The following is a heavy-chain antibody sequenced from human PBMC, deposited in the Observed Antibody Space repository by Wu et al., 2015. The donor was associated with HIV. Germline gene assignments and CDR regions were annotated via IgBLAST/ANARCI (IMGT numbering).Heavy chain of an antibody. J-gene: IGHJ6*03. CDR2: INPNSGGT. CDR3: ARGAGGYDKPGDSLFGGYYHYYYMDV. D-gene: IGHD5-12*01. V-gene: IGHV1-2*02. CDR1: GYTFTGYY. Sequence: QVQLVQSGAEVKKPGASVKVSCKASGYTFTGYYMHWVRQAPGQGLEWMGWINPNSGGTNYAQKFQGRVTMTRDTSISTAYMELSRLRSDDTAVYYCARGAGGYDKPGDSLFGGYYHYYYMDVWGKGTTVTVSS.